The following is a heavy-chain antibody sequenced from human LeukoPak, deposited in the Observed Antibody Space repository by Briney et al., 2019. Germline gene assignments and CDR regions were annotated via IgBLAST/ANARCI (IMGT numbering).Heavy chain of an antibody. CDR2: INWNGGST. CDR3: ARAGDSSSLQWYYYYYMDV. D-gene: IGHD6-6*01. J-gene: IGHJ6*03. CDR1: GFTFDDYG. Sequence: GGSLRLSCAASGFTFDDYGMSWVRQAPGKGLEWVSCINWNGGSTGYADSVKGRFTISRDNAKNSLYLQMNSLRAEDTALYYCARAGDSSSLQWYYYYYMDVWGKGTTVTVSS. V-gene: IGHV3-20*04.